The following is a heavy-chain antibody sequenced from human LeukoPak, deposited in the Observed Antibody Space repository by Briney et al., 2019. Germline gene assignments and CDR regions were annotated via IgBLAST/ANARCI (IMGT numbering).Heavy chain of an antibody. D-gene: IGHD2-2*01. CDR1: GFTFSRYW. CDR2: IKQDGSEK. J-gene: IGHJ6*03. Sequence: PGGSLRLSCAASGFTFSRYWMSWVRQAPGKGLEWVANIKQDGSEKYYVDSVKGRFTISRDNAKNSLSLQMNSLRAEDTAVYYCARYVDQTYYYYYMDVWGKGTTVTVS. V-gene: IGHV3-7*01. CDR3: ARYVDQTYYYYYMDV.